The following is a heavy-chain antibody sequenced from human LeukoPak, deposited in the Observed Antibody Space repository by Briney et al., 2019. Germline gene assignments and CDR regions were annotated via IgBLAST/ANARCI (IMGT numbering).Heavy chain of an antibody. Sequence: QSGGSLRLSCAASGFTFSSYEMNWVRQAPGKGLEWVSYISSSGSTIYYADSVKGRFTISRDNSKNTLYLQMNSLRAEDTAVYYCAKSGEGSSWIFYYYYYMDVWGKGTTVTVSS. CDR3: AKSGEGSSWIFYYYYYMDV. V-gene: IGHV3-48*03. CDR2: ISSSGSTI. D-gene: IGHD6-13*01. J-gene: IGHJ6*03. CDR1: GFTFSSYE.